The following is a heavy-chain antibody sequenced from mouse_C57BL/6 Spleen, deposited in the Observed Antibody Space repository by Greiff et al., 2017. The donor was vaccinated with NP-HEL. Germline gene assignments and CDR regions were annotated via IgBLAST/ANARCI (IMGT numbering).Heavy chain of an antibody. CDR1: GYSITSGYY. D-gene: IGHD2-4*01. CDR3: ARHYYDYDEGAWFAY. CDR2: ISYDGSN. Sequence: EVQLVESGPGLVKPSQSLSLTCSVTGYSITSGYYWNWIRQFPGNKLEWMGYISYDGSNNYNPSLKNRISITRDTSKNQFFLKLNSVTTEDTATYYCARHYYDYDEGAWFAYWGQGTLVTVSA. V-gene: IGHV3-6*01. J-gene: IGHJ3*01.